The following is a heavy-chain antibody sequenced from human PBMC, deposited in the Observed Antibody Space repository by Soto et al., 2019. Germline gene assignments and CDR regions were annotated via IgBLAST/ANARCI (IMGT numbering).Heavy chain of an antibody. CDR2: IYCSGST. J-gene: IGHJ6*03. CDR3: ARVCFGRSGDYSLLRKASAI. D-gene: IGHD3-22*01. CDR1: GGNSIGLGGC. Sequence: TVSGGNSIGLGGCWSCNNQKPGKDLERIGYIYCSGSTYYNPSLKSRVTISVDTSKNQFSLKLSSVTAADTAVYYCARVCFGRSGDYSLLRKASAIWGKGSSVPGSS. V-gene: IGHV4-31*02.